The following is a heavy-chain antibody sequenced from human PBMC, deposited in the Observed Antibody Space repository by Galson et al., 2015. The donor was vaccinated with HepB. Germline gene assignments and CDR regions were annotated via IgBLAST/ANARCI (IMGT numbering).Heavy chain of an antibody. CDR2: ISYDGSNK. CDR3: ARDRGYCSGGSCYSGGWFDP. V-gene: IGHV3-30*04. Sequence: SLRLSCAASGFTFSSYAMHWVRQAPGKGLEWVAVISYDGSNKYYADSVKGRFTISRDNSKNTLYLQMNSLRAEDTAVYYCARDRGYCSGGSCYSGGWFDPWGQGTLVTVSS. CDR1: GFTFSSYA. D-gene: IGHD2-15*01. J-gene: IGHJ5*02.